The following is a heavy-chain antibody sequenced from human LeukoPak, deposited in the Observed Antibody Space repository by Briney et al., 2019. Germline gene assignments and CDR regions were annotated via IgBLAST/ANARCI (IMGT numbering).Heavy chain of an antibody. CDR1: GGTFSSYA. CDR3: AVRSKGYCTNGVCYTPFDY. J-gene: IGHJ4*02. V-gene: IGHV1-69*04. Sequence: SVKVSCKASGGTFSSYAISWVRQAPGQGLEWMGRIIPIFGIANYAQKLQGRVTITADKSTSTAYMELSSLRSEDTAVYYCAVRSKGYCTNGVCYTPFDYWGQGNLVTVSS. D-gene: IGHD2-8*01. CDR2: IIPIFGIA.